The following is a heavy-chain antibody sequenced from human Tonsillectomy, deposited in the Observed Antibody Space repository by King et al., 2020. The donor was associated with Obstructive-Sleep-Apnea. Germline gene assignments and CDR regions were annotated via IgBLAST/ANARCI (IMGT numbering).Heavy chain of an antibody. CDR1: GGSISSYY. V-gene: IGHV4-59*08. CDR2: MYNSGST. Sequence: QLQESGPGLVKPSETLSLTCTVSGGSISSYYWSWIRQPPGKGLEWIGYMYNSGSTNYNPSLKSRVTISVDTSKNQFSLKLSSVTAADTAVYYCARHGYYYDSSGIYYFDYWGQGTVVTVSS. D-gene: IGHD3-22*01. J-gene: IGHJ4*02. CDR3: ARHGYYYDSSGIYYFDY.